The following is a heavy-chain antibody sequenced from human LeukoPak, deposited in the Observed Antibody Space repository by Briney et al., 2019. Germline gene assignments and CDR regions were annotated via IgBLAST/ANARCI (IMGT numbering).Heavy chain of an antibody. CDR3: ARSASSGYAFDI. J-gene: IGHJ3*02. CDR2: IYYSGST. CDR1: GGSISCYY. V-gene: IGHV4-59*08. Sequence: SETLSLTCTVSGGSISCYYWSWIRQPPGKGLEWIGYIYYSGSTNYNPSLKSRVTISVDTSKNQFSLKLSSVTAADTAVYYCARSASSGYAFDIWGQGTMVTVSS. D-gene: IGHD6-19*01.